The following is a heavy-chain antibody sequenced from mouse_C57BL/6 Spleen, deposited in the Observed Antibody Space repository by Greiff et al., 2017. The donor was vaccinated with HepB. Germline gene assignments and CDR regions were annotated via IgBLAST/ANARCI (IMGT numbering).Heavy chain of an antibody. CDR3: ASSNYRGFAY. Sequence: QVQLKESGPELVKPGASVKISCKASGYAFSSSWMNWVKQRPGKGLEWIGRIYPGDGDTNYNGKFKGKATLTADKSSSTAYMQLSSLTSEDSAVYFCASSNYRGFAYWGQGTLVTVSA. V-gene: IGHV1-82*01. D-gene: IGHD2-14*01. J-gene: IGHJ3*01. CDR1: GYAFSSSW. CDR2: IYPGDGDT.